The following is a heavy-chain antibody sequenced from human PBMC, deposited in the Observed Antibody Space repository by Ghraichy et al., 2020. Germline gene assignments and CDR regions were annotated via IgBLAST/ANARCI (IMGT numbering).Heavy chain of an antibody. CDR2: IYWDDDK. V-gene: IGHV2-5*02. D-gene: IGHD3-22*01. CDR1: GFSLSTSGVG. Sequence: SGPTLVKPTQTLTLTCTFSGFSLSTSGVGVGWIRQPPGKALEWLALIYWDDDKRYSPSLKSRLTITKDTSKNQVVLTMTNMDPVDTATYYCAHSEGYYYDSSGYYYPGFFDYWGQGTLVTVSS. CDR3: AHSEGYYYDSSGYYYPGFFDY. J-gene: IGHJ4*02.